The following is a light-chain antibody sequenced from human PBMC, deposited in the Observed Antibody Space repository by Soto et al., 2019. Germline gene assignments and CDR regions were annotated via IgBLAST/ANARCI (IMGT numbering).Light chain of an antibody. V-gene: IGKV3-15*01. CDR1: QSVSTN. J-gene: IGKJ5*01. CDR2: GAS. Sequence: EIVMTHSPATLSVSPWEIATLSCGASQSVSTNLAWYQQKPGQAPRLLIYGASTRATGIPARFSGSGSGTEFTLIISSLQSEDFAVYYCQQFHNWPPITFGQGTRLEIK. CDR3: QQFHNWPPIT.